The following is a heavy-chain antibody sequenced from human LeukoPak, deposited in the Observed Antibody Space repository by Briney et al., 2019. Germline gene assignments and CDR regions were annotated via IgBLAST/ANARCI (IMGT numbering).Heavy chain of an antibody. CDR2: INHSGST. V-gene: IGHV4-34*01. CDR3: ARATSDYDFWSAPPDY. CDR1: GGSFSGYY. J-gene: IGHJ4*02. D-gene: IGHD3-3*01. Sequence: SETLSLTCTVYGGSFSGYYWSWIRQPPGKGLEWIGEINHSGSTNYNPSLKSRVTISVDTSKNQFSLKLSSVTAADTAVYYCARATSDYDFWSAPPDYWGQGTLVTVSS.